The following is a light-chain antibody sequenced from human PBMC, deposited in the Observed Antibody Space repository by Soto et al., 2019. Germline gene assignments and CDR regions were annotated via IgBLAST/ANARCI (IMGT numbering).Light chain of an antibody. J-gene: IGKJ4*01. CDR3: QHYYYNQLT. Sequence: DIVMTQSPDSLAVSLGERATINCKSSQSVLYSSSNRNCLAWYQQKPGQPPKLLISWASTRESVVPDRFSDSGSGTDFTLTIRSLQAEDVAFYYCQHYYYNQLTFGVGTQVDIK. V-gene: IGKV4-1*01. CDR2: WAS. CDR1: QSVLYSSSNRNC.